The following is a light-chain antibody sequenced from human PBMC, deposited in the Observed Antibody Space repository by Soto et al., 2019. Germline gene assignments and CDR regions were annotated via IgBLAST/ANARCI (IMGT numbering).Light chain of an antibody. CDR2: GAS. J-gene: IGKJ1*01. CDR1: QSVSSK. CDR3: QHYNDWPPTWT. V-gene: IGKV3-15*01. Sequence: EIVMTQSPATLSVSPGERATLSCRASQSVSSKLAWYQQKPGQAPRVLVYGASTRATGIPARFSGSGSGTEFTLTISSLQSEDFAVYYCQHYNDWPPTWTFGQGTKVDI.